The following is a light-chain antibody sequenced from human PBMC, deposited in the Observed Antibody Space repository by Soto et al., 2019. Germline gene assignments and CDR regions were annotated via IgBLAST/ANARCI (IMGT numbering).Light chain of an antibody. J-gene: IGKJ5*01. CDR2: DAS. CDR1: QSVSSY. V-gene: IGKV3-11*01. Sequence: EIVLTQSPATLSLSPGERATLSCRASQSVSSYLAWYQHKPGQAPRLLIYDASNRATGIPARCSGSGSGTAFPFTLSRLGPEDFAVYYCQQRRNWPITFGQGTLLEI. CDR3: QQRRNWPIT.